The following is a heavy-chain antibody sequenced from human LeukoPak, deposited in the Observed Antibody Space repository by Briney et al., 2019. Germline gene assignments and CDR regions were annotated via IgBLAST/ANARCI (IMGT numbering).Heavy chain of an antibody. CDR3: TKEAQLWHSSFYRPTYALDI. D-gene: IGHD2-15*01. CDR2: ISANGGFI. Sequence: GGSLRLSCAASGFNFDDYAIQWVRQGPGKGLEWVAGISANGGFISYGESVKGRFTISRDNPRNSVFLQMNFLRAEDTAMYFCTKEAQLWHSSFYRPTYALDIWGQGTMVSVSS. J-gene: IGHJ3*02. V-gene: IGHV3-9*01. CDR1: GFNFDDYA.